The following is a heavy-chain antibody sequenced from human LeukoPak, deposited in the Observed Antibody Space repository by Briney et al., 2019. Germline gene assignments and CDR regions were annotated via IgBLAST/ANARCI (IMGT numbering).Heavy chain of an antibody. Sequence: PGGSLRLSCEVSGFIFRKYNMHWVRQAPGKGLEWVAFIRYDGSNKYYADSVKGRFTISRDNSKNTLYLQMNSLRAEDTAVYYCAKEKFDTIFGVVIQVYYFDYWGQGTLVTVSS. J-gene: IGHJ4*02. CDR2: IRYDGSNK. V-gene: IGHV3-30*02. D-gene: IGHD3-3*01. CDR3: AKEKFDTIFGVVIQVYYFDY. CDR1: GFIFRKYN.